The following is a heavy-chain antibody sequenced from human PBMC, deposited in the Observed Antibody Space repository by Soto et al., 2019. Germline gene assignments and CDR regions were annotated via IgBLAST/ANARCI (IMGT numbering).Heavy chain of an antibody. CDR1: GGSISSGGYY. CDR2: IYYSGST. V-gene: IGHV4-31*03. J-gene: IGHJ6*02. D-gene: IGHD3-3*01. CDR3: ARAPRRDDFWSGHWGMDV. Sequence: QVQLQESGPGLVKPSQTLSLTCTVSGGSISSGGYYWNWIRQHPGKGLEWIGYIYYSGSTYYNPSLKSRVTISVDTSKNQFSLKLSSVTAADTAVYYCARAPRRDDFWSGHWGMDVWGQGTTVTVSS.